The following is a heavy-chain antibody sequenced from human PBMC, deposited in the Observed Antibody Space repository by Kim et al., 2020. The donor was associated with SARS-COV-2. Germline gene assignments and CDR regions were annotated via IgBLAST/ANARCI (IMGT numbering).Heavy chain of an antibody. D-gene: IGHD2-21*01. J-gene: IGHJ5*02. CDR1: GFTFSSYS. CDR2: ISSSSSYI. CDR3: ARLKGDYGFLNWFDP. Sequence: GGSLRLSCAASGFTFSSYSMNWVRQAPGKGLEWVSSISSSSSYIYYADSVKGRFTISRDNAKNSLYLQMNSLRAEDTAVYYCARLKGDYGFLNWFDPWGQGTLVTVSS. V-gene: IGHV3-21*01.